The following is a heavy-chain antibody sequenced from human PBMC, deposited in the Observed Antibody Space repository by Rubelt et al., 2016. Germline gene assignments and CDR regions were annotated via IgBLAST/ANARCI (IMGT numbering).Heavy chain of an antibody. V-gene: IGHV4-59*01. CDR3: VRANYFDY. CDR2: IHYSGST. Sequence: QVQLQESGPGLVKPSETLSLTCTVSGGSISSYYWSWIRQPPGKGLEWIGDIHYSGSTNYSPSLTSRVTISGATSKNRFSLKLNSVTAAETVWYYCVRANYFDYWGQGTLVSVSS. CDR1: GGSISSYY. J-gene: IGHJ4*02.